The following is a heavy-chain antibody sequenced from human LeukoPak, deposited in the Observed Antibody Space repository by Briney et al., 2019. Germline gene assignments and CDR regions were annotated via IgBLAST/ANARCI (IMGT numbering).Heavy chain of an antibody. CDR3: ARGPYYDFWSGYPITKPPKRTNRWFDP. CDR1: GGSFSGYY. D-gene: IGHD3-3*01. CDR2: INHSGST. Sequence: SESLSLTCAVYGGSFSGYYWSWIRQPPGKGLEWIGEINHSGSTNYNRSLRSRVTISVDTSKNQFSLKLSYVTAADTAVYYCARGPYYDFWSGYPITKPPKRTNRWFDPWGQGTLVTVSS. V-gene: IGHV4-34*01. J-gene: IGHJ5*02.